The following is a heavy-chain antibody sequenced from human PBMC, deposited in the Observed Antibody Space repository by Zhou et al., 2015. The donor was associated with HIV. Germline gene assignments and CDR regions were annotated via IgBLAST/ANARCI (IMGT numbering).Heavy chain of an antibody. J-gene: IGHJ4*02. V-gene: IGHV1-18*01. CDR1: GYTFINYG. CDR3: ARDFEPMIVVVIGNNFDY. CDR2: ISAYNGNT. Sequence: QVQLVQSGAEVKKPGASVKVSCKASGYTFINYGISWVRQAPGQGLEWMGWISAYNGNTNYAQKLQGRVTMTTDTSTSTAYMELRSLRSDDTAVYYCARDFEPMIVVVIGNNFDYWGQGTLVTVSS. D-gene: IGHD3-22*01.